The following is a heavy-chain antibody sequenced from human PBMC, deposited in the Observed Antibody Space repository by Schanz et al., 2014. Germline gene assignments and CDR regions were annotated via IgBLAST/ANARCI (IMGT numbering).Heavy chain of an antibody. CDR3: ARDRGHGDLPGDI. Sequence: QVQLQESGPGLVKPSQTLSLTCTVSGGSVSSGGDYWSWIRQHPGKGLEWIGFISYSGSTYYNPSLKSRVTISVDTSKNQFSLNLGSATAADTAVYYCARDRGHGDLPGDIWGQGTTVTVSS. CDR2: ISYSGST. D-gene: IGHD4-17*01. J-gene: IGHJ6*02. CDR1: GGSVSSGGDY. V-gene: IGHV4-31*03.